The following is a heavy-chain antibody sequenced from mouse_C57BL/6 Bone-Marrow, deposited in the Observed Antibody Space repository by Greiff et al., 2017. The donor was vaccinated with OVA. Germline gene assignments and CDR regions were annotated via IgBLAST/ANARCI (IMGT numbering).Heavy chain of an antibody. CDR1: GFTFSSYG. V-gene: IGHV5-6*01. CDR3: ARHDTTVVATEYFDY. J-gene: IGHJ2*01. CDR2: ISSGGSYT. D-gene: IGHD1-1*01. Sequence: EVMLVESGGDLVKPGGSLKLSCAASGFTFSSYGMSWVRQTPDKRLEWVATISSGGSYTYYPDSVKGRFTISRDNAKITLYLQMSSLKSEDTAMYYCARHDTTVVATEYFDYWGQGTTLTVSS.